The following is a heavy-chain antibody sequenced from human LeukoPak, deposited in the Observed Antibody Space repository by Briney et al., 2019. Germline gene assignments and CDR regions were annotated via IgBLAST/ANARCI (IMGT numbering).Heavy chain of an antibody. CDR2: INPNSGGT. Sequence: ASVKVSCKASGYTFTGYYMHWVRQAPGQGLEWMGWINPNSGGTNYAQKFQGRVTMTRDTSISTAYMELSRLRSDDTAVYYCASRPWLRLGELSPKPFDYWGQGTLVTVSS. CDR3: ASRPWLRLGELSPKPFDY. D-gene: IGHD3-16*02. CDR1: GYTFTGYY. J-gene: IGHJ4*02. V-gene: IGHV1-2*02.